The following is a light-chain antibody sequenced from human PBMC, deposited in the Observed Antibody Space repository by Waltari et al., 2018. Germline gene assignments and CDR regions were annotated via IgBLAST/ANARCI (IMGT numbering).Light chain of an antibody. CDR2: DVS. J-gene: IGLJ3*02. Sequence: QSALTQPASVSGSPGQSITISCTGTNSDVGAYQYVSWYQQNPGKAPKLIIFDVSRRPPGVYYRFSGSKSGSTASLTISGLQAGDEADYYCSSYTTSATWVFGGGTRVAVL. V-gene: IGLV2-14*03. CDR1: NSDVGAYQY. CDR3: SSYTTSATWV.